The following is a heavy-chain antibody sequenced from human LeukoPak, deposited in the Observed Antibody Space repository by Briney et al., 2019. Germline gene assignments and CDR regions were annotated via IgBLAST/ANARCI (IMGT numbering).Heavy chain of an antibody. CDR1: GFTFSSYE. J-gene: IGHJ6*02. D-gene: IGHD6-19*01. CDR2: ISCSGSTI. CDR3: ARETVAGTFYYGMDV. Sequence: RTGGSLRLSCAASGFTFSSYEMNWVRQAPGKGLEWVSYISCSGSTIYYADSVKGRFTISRDNAKNSLYLQMNSLRAEDTAVYYCARETVAGTFYYGMDVWGQGTTVTVSS. V-gene: IGHV3-48*03.